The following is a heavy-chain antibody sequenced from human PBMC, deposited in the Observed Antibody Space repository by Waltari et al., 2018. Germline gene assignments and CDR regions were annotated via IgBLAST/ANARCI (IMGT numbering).Heavy chain of an antibody. J-gene: IGHJ4*02. D-gene: IGHD2-2*01. CDR2: INPYSVGT. CDR1: GYTFTGYY. V-gene: IGHV1-2*02. CDR3: ATAPDAFQIIN. Sequence: QVQLVQSGAEVKKPGASVKVSCKTSGYTFTGYYMYWVRQGPGQGLEWIGWINPYSVGTAYAQKFQGRVTLTRDTSISTAYMELNRLISDDSAMYYCATAPDAFQIINWGQGTLVTVSS.